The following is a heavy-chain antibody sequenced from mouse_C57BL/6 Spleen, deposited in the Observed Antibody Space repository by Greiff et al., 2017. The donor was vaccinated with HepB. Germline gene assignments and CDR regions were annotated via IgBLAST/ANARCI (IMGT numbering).Heavy chain of an antibody. Sequence: EVQLQQSGAELVRPGASVKLSCTASGFNIKDDYMHWVKQRPEQGLEWIGWIDPENGDTEYASKFQGKATITADTSYNTAYLQLSSLTTEDTAFYYCTRFYYGYDGFDYWGQGTTLTVSS. CDR1: GFNIKDDY. CDR2: IDPENGDT. J-gene: IGHJ2*01. CDR3: TRFYYGYDGFDY. D-gene: IGHD2-2*01. V-gene: IGHV14-4*01.